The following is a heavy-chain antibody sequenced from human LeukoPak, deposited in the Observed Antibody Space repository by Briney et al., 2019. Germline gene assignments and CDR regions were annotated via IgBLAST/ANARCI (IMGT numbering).Heavy chain of an antibody. CDR2: INHSGST. CDR1: GGSFSGYY. J-gene: IGHJ4*03. V-gene: IGHV4-34*01. D-gene: IGHD3-10*01. CDR3: AHTLWFGELGFDY. Sequence: SETLSLTCAVYGGSFSGYYWSWIRQPPGKGLEWIGEINHSGSTNYNPSLKSRVTISVDTSKNQFSLKLSSVTAADTAVYYCAHTLWFGELGFDYWGQGTTVTVSS.